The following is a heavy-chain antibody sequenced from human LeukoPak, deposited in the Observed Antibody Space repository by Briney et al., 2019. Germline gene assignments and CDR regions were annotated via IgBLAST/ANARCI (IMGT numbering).Heavy chain of an antibody. Sequence: PGGSLRLSCAASGFTVSSNYMSWVRQAPGKGLEWVSVIYSGGSTYYADSVKGRFTISRDNSKNTLYLQMNSLRAEDTAVYYCAKEVSWRVAGTMGLDYWGQGTLVTVSS. J-gene: IGHJ4*02. CDR2: IYSGGST. D-gene: IGHD6-19*01. V-gene: IGHV3-53*01. CDR3: AKEVSWRVAGTMGLDY. CDR1: GFTVSSNY.